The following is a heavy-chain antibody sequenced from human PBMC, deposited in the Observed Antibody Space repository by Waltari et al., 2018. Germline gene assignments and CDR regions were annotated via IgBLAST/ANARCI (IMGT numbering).Heavy chain of an antibody. V-gene: IGHV4-34*02. CDR2: INNGGVT. Sequence: QVQLKQWGAGTLKPSDTLSLTCGVYGGSFSGSPWTWVRQSPGKGLEWIGEINNGGVTNYSPSLKSRVTISVDASKNQFSLFVRSVTAADTAVYYCARGGVPDYYGSGSPYRNWFDPWGQGTLVTVSS. D-gene: IGHD3-10*01. CDR1: GGSFSGSP. J-gene: IGHJ5*02. CDR3: ARGGVPDYYGSGSPYRNWFDP.